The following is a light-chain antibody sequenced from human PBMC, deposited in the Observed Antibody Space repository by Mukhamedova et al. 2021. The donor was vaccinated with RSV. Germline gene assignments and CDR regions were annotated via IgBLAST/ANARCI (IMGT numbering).Light chain of an antibody. Sequence: WYQRRVHGKAPKLLIYKASTLDSGVPSRFSGSGSGTEFTLTISSLQPDDFATYYCQQYNSYYRTLGQGTKVEIK. J-gene: IGKJ1*01. V-gene: IGKV1-5*03. CDR3: QQYNSYYRT. CDR2: KAS.